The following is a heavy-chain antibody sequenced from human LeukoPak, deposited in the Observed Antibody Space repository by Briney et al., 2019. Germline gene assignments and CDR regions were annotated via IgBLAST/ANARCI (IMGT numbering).Heavy chain of an antibody. CDR3: ARDKDGPGASIDY. Sequence: GVSLRLSCAASGFTFSTYYMLRVRQTPGKGLVWFSRINNDGSPRTYADSVKGRFTISRDNAKDTLYLQMSSLTAEDTALYYCARDKDGPGASIDYWGQGTLVTVSS. CDR1: GFTFSTYY. D-gene: IGHD5-24*01. CDR2: INNDGSPR. V-gene: IGHV3-74*01. J-gene: IGHJ4*02.